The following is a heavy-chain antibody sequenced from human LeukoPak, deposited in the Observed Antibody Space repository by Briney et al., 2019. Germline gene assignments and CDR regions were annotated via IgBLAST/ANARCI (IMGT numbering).Heavy chain of an antibody. Sequence: GGSLRLSCAASGFTFSSYSINWVRQAPGKGLEWVSYITRSSDVIYYADSVKGRFTVSRDNAKNSLFLQMNSLRAEDMAVYYCARVSLYHYYMDVWGKGTTVTVSS. CDR3: ARVSLYHYYMDV. J-gene: IGHJ6*03. CDR1: GFTFSSYS. CDR2: ITRSSDVI. V-gene: IGHV3-48*01.